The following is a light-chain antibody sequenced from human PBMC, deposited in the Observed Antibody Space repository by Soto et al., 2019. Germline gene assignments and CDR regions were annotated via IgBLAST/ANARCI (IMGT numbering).Light chain of an antibody. Sequence: QSVLTQPASVSGSPGQSITISCTGTSGDIGSYNRVSWYQQHPGKAPKLIIYEVTDRPSGVSNRFSGSKSGTTASLTISGLQAEDEAEYYCRSYTNFYTRACVFGSGTKVTVL. V-gene: IGLV2-14*01. CDR3: RSYTNFYTRACV. CDR2: EVT. CDR1: SGDIGSYNR. J-gene: IGLJ1*01.